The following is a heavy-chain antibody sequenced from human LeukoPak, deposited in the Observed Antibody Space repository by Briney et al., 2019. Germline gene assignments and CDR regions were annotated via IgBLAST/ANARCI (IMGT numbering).Heavy chain of an antibody. CDR3: ARETGTTSTTYYFDY. Sequence: GGSLRLSCAASGFTFSSSTMHWVRQAPGKGLEWVAVISYDGSNKYYADSVRGRFTISRDNSMNTLYLQLNSLRAEDTAVYYCARETGTTSTTYYFDYWGQGTLVTVSS. D-gene: IGHD1-1*01. V-gene: IGHV3-30-3*01. J-gene: IGHJ4*02. CDR1: GFTFSSST. CDR2: ISYDGSNK.